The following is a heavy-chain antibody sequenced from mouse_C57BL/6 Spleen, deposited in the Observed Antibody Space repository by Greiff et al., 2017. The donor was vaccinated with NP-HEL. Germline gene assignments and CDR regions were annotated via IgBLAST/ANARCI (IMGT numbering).Heavy chain of an antibody. V-gene: IGHV1-82*01. CDR1: GYAFSSSW. J-gene: IGHJ2*01. D-gene: IGHD1-1*01. CDR2: IYPGDGDT. Sequence: QVQLQQSGPELVKPGASVKISCKASGYAFSSSWMNWVKQRPGKGLEWIGRIYPGDGDTNYNGKFKGKATLTADTSSSTAYMQLSSLTSEDSAVYFCARSDYGSSYGDWGQGTTLTVSS. CDR3: ARSDYGSSYGD.